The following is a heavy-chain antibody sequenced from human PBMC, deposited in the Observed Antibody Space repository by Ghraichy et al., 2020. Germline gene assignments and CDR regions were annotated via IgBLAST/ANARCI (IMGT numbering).Heavy chain of an antibody. Sequence: GGSLRLSCATSGFTFGSYGMHWVRQAPGKGLEWAAVIWYDGSNQYYADSVKGRFTISRDNSKNTLNLQMNSLRPEDTAVYYCAVDYGSGMIFSTGGQGTLVTVSS. D-gene: IGHD3-10*01. V-gene: IGHV3-33*08. J-gene: IGHJ4*02. CDR1: GFTFGSYG. CDR3: AVDYGSGMIFST. CDR2: IWYDGSNQ.